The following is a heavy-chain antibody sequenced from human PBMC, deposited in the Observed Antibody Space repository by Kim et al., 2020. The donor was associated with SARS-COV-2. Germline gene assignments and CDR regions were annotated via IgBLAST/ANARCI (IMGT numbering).Heavy chain of an antibody. CDR3: ARAGYTGNGYGGYGAFDV. D-gene: IGHD4-17*01. CDR1: GGTFSNCA. V-gene: IGHV1-69*13. Sequence: SVKVSCKASGGTFSNCAINWVRQAPGQGLEWMGGIIPPFGTTNYEQKFQGRVTFTADEFTTTAHMDLTSLRSEDTAVYYCARAGYTGNGYGGYGAFDVWGQGTVVTVS. J-gene: IGHJ3*01. CDR2: IIPPFGTT.